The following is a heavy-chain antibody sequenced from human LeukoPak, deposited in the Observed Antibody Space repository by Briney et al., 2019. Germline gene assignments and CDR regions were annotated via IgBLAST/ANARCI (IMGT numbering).Heavy chain of an antibody. CDR3: ARDHAGVHSIVVVPAAKRGYAFDI. D-gene: IGHD2-2*01. V-gene: IGHV3-11*04. J-gene: IGHJ3*02. Sequence: GGSLRLSCAASGFTFSDYYMSWIRQAPGKGLEWVSYISSSGSTIYYADSVKGRFTISRDNSKNTLYLQMNSLRAEDTAVYYCARDHAGVHSIVVVPAAKRGYAFDIWGQGTMVTVSS. CDR2: ISSSGSTI. CDR1: GFTFSDYY.